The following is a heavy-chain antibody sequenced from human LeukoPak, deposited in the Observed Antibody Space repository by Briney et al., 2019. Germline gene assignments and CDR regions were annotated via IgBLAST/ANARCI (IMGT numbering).Heavy chain of an antibody. V-gene: IGHV4-34*01. Sequence: PETLSLTCAVYGGSFSGYYWSWIRQPPGKGLEWIGEINHSGSTNYNPSLKSRVTISVDTSKNQFSLKLSSVTAADTAVYYCARAATMVRGVIIPIYYYYGMDVWGQGTTVTVSS. D-gene: IGHD3-10*01. J-gene: IGHJ6*02. CDR3: ARAATMVRGVIIPIYYYYGMDV. CDR1: GGSFSGYY. CDR2: INHSGST.